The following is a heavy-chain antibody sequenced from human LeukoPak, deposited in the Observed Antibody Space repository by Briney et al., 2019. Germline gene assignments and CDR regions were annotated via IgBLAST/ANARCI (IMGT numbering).Heavy chain of an antibody. D-gene: IGHD6-13*01. CDR3: ASHSSGSEGDWQPFDY. V-gene: IGHV4-30-2*01. J-gene: IGHJ4*02. CDR2: VYHSGVT. Sequence: PSETLSLTCTVSGGSISSGGYYWSWIRQLPGKGLEWIGYVYHSGVTYYNPSLKSRVTISVDGSKNQFSLKLTSVTAADTAVYYCASHSSGSEGDWQPFDYWGQGTLVTVSS. CDR1: GGSISSGGYY.